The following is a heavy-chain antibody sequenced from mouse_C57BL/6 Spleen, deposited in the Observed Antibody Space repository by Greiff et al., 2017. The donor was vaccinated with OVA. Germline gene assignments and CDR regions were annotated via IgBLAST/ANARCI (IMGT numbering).Heavy chain of an antibody. Sequence: EVQLQQSGPELVKPGASVKISCKASGYTFTDYYMNWVKQSHGKSLEWIGDINPNNGGTNYNQKFKGKATLTVDKSSSTAYMELRRLTSEDSAVYCCAGGGYFDYWGQGTTLTVSS. J-gene: IGHJ2*01. V-gene: IGHV1-26*01. CDR2: INPNNGGT. CDR3: AGGGYFDY. D-gene: IGHD1-1*02. CDR1: GYTFTDYY.